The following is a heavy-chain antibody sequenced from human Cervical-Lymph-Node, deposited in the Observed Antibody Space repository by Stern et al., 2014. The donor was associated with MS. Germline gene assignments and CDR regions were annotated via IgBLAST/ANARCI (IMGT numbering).Heavy chain of an antibody. CDR1: GDSISSYTHY. Sequence: QLQLQESGPGLVKPSETLSLTCAVSGDSISSYTHYWAWIRQPPGKGLEWIGSVYYSVAPYSNPALKSPVTISGDTSKNHFSLGLTSVTAADTAVYYCAKHACTGAACPFDLWGQGTLVTVSS. D-gene: IGHD2-8*02. CDR3: AKHACTGAACPFDL. V-gene: IGHV4-39*01. CDR2: VYYSVAP. J-gene: IGHJ4*02.